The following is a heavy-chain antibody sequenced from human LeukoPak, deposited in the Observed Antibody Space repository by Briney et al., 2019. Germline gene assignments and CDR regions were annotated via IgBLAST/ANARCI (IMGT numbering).Heavy chain of an antibody. Sequence: GGSLRLSCAASGSTFSSYEMNWVRQAPGKGLEWVSYISSSGSTIYYADSVKGRFTISRDNAKNSLYLQMNSLRAEDTAVYYCARDYYLGPMVRGVFYYYGMDVWGKGTTVTVSS. CDR3: ARDYYLGPMVRGVFYYYGMDV. CDR2: ISSSGSTI. D-gene: IGHD3-10*01. V-gene: IGHV3-48*03. CDR1: GSTFSSYE. J-gene: IGHJ6*04.